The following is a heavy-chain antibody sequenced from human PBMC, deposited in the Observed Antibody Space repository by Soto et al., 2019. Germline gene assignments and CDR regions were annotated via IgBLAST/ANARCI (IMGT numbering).Heavy chain of an antibody. CDR1: GYTFTSYY. Sequence: ASVMVSCKASGYTFTSYYMHWVRQAPGQGLEWMGIINPSGGSTSYAQKFQGRVTMTRDTSTSTVYMELSSLRSEDTAVYYCARDGQWLVPAYYFDYWGQGTLVTVSS. D-gene: IGHD6-19*01. V-gene: IGHV1-46*01. CDR3: ARDGQWLVPAYYFDY. CDR2: INPSGGST. J-gene: IGHJ4*02.